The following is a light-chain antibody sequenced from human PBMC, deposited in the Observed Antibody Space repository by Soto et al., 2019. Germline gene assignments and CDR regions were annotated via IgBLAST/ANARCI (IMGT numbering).Light chain of an antibody. CDR1: QGISNY. V-gene: IGKV1-27*01. CDR2: AAS. Sequence: DIQMTQSPSSLSASVGDRVTITCRASQGISNYLAWYQQKPGKVPKLLIYAASTLQSGVPSRFSGSGYGTDFTLTISRLQPEDVATYYCQKYNSAPLTFGPGTKVDIK. CDR3: QKYNSAPLT. J-gene: IGKJ3*01.